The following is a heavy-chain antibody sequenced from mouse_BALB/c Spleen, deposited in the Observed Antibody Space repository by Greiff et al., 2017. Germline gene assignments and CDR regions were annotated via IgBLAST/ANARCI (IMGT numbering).Heavy chain of an antibody. J-gene: IGHJ4*01. D-gene: IGHD3-1*01. Sequence: EVQLQQSGAELVKPGASVKLSCTASGFTFKDTYMPWVKQRPEQGLEWIGRIDPANGNTKSDPKFQGKATITADTSSNTAYLQLSSLTSEDTAVYYCARWDVIRAMFYAFDYWGQGTSVTVSS. CDR2: IDPANGNT. CDR1: GFTFKDTY. CDR3: ARWDVIRAMFYAFDY. V-gene: IGHV14-3*02.